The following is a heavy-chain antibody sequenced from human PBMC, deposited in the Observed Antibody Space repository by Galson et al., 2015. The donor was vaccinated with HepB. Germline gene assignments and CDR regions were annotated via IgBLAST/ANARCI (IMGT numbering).Heavy chain of an antibody. D-gene: IGHD6-19*01. V-gene: IGHV4-34*01. J-gene: IGHJ4*02. CDR3: ARGVSWVAGLHKFDY. Sequence: SETLSLTCAVYGGSFSGYYWSWIRQPPGKGLEWIGEINHSGSTNYNPSLKSRVTISVDTSKNQFSLKLSSVTAADTAVYYCARGVSWVAGLHKFDYWGQGTLVTVSS. CDR1: GGSFSGYY. CDR2: INHSGST.